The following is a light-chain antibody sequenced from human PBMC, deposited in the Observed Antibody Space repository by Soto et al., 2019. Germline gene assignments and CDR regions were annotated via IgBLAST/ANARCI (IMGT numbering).Light chain of an antibody. V-gene: IGKV3-15*01. J-gene: IGKJ1*01. CDR2: GAT. CDR3: QQYNNWPRT. Sequence: IVLTQSPGTLSLSPGERDNLSCRASQSVSSSYLAWYQQKPGQAPRLLIYGATTRATGIPARFSGSGSGTEFTLTISSLQSEDFAVYYCQQYNNWPRTFGQGTKVDIK. CDR1: QSVSSSY.